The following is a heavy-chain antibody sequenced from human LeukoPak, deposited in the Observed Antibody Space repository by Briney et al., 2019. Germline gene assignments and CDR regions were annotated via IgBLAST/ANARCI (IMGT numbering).Heavy chain of an antibody. V-gene: IGHV4-30-2*01. J-gene: IGHJ1*01. Sequence: SETLSLTCAVSGGSISSGGYSWSWIRQPPGKGLEWIGYIYHSGSTYYNPSLKSRVTISVDRSKNQFSLKLSSVTAADTAVYYCASEGAVSYDSSGGFQHWGQGTLVTVSS. CDR1: GGSISSGGYS. CDR2: IYHSGST. CDR3: ASEGAVSYDSSGGFQH. D-gene: IGHD3-22*01.